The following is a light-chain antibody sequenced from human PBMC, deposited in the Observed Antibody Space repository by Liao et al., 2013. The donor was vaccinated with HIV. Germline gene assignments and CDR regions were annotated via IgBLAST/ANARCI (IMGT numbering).Light chain of an antibody. Sequence: SYVLTQPPSVSVAPGKTATITCEGNNIADKVVNWYRHQPGQAPVVVLFFDADRPSRIPARFSAANSGKSATLTISRVEAGDEADYYCQVWDSSTDLQVFGGGTKLTVL. CDR2: FDA. CDR3: QVWDSSTDLQV. J-gene: IGLJ3*02. CDR1: NIADKV. V-gene: IGLV3-21*04.